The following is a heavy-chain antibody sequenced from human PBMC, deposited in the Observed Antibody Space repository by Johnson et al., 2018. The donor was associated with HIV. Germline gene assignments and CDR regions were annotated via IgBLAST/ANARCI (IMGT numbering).Heavy chain of an antibody. V-gene: IGHV3-15*01. Sequence: EVQLVESGGGLVKPGGSLTLSCGASGFTISNAWMNWVRTAHGKGRAWVGRIKRKSDGGTTDYGATVKGRFTIARDDSETTVYLQMNSLKIEDTAVYYCTTNFWSGFYPDAFDIWGQGSMVTVSS. CDR2: IKRKSDGGTT. J-gene: IGHJ3*02. CDR3: TTNFWSGFYPDAFDI. CDR1: GFTISNAW. D-gene: IGHD3-3*01.